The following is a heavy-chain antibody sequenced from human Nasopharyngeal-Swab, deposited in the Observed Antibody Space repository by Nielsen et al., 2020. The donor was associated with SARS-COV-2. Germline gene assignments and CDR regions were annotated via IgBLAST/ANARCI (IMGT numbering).Heavy chain of an antibody. CDR3: ASGITMVRGVIMGPFDY. V-gene: IGHV3-33*01. J-gene: IGHJ4*02. Sequence: GESLKISCAASGFTFRSYGMHWVRQAPGKGLEWVAVIWYDGSNKYYADSVKGRFTISRDNSKNTLYLQMNSLRAEDTAVYYCASGITMVRGVIMGPFDYWGQGTLVTVSS. CDR2: IWYDGSNK. D-gene: IGHD3-10*01. CDR1: GFTFRSYG.